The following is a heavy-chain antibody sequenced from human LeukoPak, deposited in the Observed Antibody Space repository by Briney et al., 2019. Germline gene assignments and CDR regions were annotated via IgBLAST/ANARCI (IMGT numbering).Heavy chain of an antibody. D-gene: IGHD7-27*01. J-gene: IGHJ4*02. CDR1: GFTFSSYA. Sequence: GGSLRLSCAASGFTFSSYALHWVSQAPGKGLEWVAVISYDGSNKYYADSVKGRFTISRDNSKNTLYLQMNSLRAEDTAVYYCASPLGIEDCWGQGTLVTVSS. CDR2: ISYDGSNK. V-gene: IGHV3-30*04. CDR3: ASPLGIEDC.